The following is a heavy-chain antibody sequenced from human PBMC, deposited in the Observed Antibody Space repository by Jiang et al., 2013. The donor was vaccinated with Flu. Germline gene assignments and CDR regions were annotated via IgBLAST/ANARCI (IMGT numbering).Heavy chain of an antibody. V-gene: IGHV3-33*01. Sequence: LSCAASGFTFSSYGMHWVRQAPGKGLEWVAVIWYDGSNKYYADSVKGRFTISRDNSKNTLYLQMNSLRAEDTAVYYCARTIAARGADAFDIWGQGTMVTVSS. J-gene: IGHJ3*02. CDR1: GFTFSSYG. D-gene: IGHD6-6*01. CDR3: ARTIAARGADAFDI. CDR2: IWYDGSNK.